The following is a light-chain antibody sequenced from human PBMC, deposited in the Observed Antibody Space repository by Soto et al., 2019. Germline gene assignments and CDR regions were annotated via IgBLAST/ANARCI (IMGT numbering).Light chain of an antibody. J-gene: IGLJ3*02. CDR2: DVN. CDR3: CSYAGSYTWV. V-gene: IGLV2-11*01. Sequence: QSALTQPRSVSGSPGQSVTISCTGTSSDIGDYNYVSWYQQHPGKAPKLMIYDVNKRPSGVPDRFSGSKSGNTASLTISGLQADDEADYYCCSYAGSYTWVFGGGTKLTVL. CDR1: SSDIGDYNY.